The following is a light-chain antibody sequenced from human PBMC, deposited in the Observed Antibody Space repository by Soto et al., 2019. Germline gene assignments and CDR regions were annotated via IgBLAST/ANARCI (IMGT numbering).Light chain of an antibody. V-gene: IGKV2-30*01. CDR2: KVT. CDR3: MQATHWPPVT. Sequence: DVVLTQSPLSLSVTLGQPASISCRSSESLVKSDGNTFLNWFQQRPGQSPRRLIYKVTNRDSGVPDRFSVSGSGTDFTLKIARVEAEDVGLYYCMQATHWPPVTFGQGTRLEIK. CDR1: ESLVKSDGNTF. J-gene: IGKJ5*01.